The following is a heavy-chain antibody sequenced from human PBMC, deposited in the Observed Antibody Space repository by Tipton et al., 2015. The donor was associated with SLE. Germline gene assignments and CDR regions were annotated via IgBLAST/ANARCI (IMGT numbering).Heavy chain of an antibody. CDR3: ARVAGGDGYKPFDY. J-gene: IGHJ4*02. CDR2: INHSGST. Sequence: TLSLTCAVYGGSFSGYYWSWIRQPPGKGLEWIGEINHSGSTNYNPSLESRVTISVDTSKNQFSLKLSSVTAADTAAYYCARVAGGDGYKPFDYWGQGTLVTVSS. V-gene: IGHV4-34*01. CDR1: GGSFSGYY. D-gene: IGHD5-24*01.